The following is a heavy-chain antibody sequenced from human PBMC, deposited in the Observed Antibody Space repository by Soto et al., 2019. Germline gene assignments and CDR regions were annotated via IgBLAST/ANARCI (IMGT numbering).Heavy chain of an antibody. CDR2: ISYDGSNK. Sequence: QVQLVESGGGVVQPGRSLRLSCAASGFTFSSYAMHWVRQAPGKGLEWVAVISYDGSNKYYADSVKGRFTISRDNSKNTLYLQMNSLRAEDTAVYYCASGLGLRGWYVDWGQGTLVTVSS. D-gene: IGHD6-19*01. CDR1: GFTFSSYA. V-gene: IGHV3-30-3*01. CDR3: ASGLGLRGWYVD. J-gene: IGHJ4*02.